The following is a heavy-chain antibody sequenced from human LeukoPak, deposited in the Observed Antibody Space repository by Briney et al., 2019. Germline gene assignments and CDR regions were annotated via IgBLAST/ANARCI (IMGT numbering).Heavy chain of an antibody. CDR1: GFTFSSYA. J-gene: IGHJ4*02. Sequence: GGSLRLSCAASGFTFSSYAINWVRQAPGKGLEWVSYISISGSTIYYADSVKGRFTISRDNAKNSLYLQMNSLRAEDTAVYYCAGFDYYGSESYYNHFDSWGQGTLVTVSS. V-gene: IGHV3-48*03. CDR3: AGFDYYGSESYYNHFDS. D-gene: IGHD3-10*01. CDR2: ISISGSTI.